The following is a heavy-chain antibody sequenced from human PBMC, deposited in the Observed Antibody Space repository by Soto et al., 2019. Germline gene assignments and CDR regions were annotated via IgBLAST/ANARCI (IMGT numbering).Heavy chain of an antibody. CDR3: ARDGQITIFGVVINAFDY. CDR2: IWYDGSNK. J-gene: IGHJ4*02. V-gene: IGHV3-33*01. D-gene: IGHD3-3*01. CDR1: GFTFSSYG. Sequence: QVQLVESGGGVVQPGRSLRLSCAASGFTFSSYGMHWVRQAPGKGLEWVAVIWYDGSNKYYADSVKGRFTISRDNSKNTLYLQMNSLRAEDTAVYYCARDGQITIFGVVINAFDYWGQGTLVTVSS.